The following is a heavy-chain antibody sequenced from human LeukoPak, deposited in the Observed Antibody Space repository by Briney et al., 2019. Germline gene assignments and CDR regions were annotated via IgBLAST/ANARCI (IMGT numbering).Heavy chain of an antibody. J-gene: IGHJ3*02. V-gene: IGHV3-33*01. CDR2: IWYDGSDK. Sequence: AGGSLRLSCAASGFTFSSYGMHWVRQAPGKGLEWVAVIWYDGSDKYYTDPVKGRFTISRDNSKNTLYLQMNSLRAEDTAIYYCARAGDAFDIWGQGTMVTVSS. CDR1: GFTFSSYG. CDR3: ARAGDAFDI.